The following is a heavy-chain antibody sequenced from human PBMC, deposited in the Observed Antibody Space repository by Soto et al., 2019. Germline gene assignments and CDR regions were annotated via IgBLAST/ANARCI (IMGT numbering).Heavy chain of an antibody. CDR2: IYYSGST. D-gene: IGHD6-25*01. Sequence: SETLSLTCTVSGGSISGGGYYWSWIRQHPGKGLEWIGYIYYSGSTYYNPSLKSRVTISVDTSKNQFSLKLSSVTAADTAVYYCARGGTQAYGMDVWGQGTTVTVAS. V-gene: IGHV4-31*03. J-gene: IGHJ6*02. CDR1: GGSISGGGYY. CDR3: ARGGTQAYGMDV.